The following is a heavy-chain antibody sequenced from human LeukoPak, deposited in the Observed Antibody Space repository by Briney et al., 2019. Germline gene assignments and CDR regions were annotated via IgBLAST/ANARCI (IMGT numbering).Heavy chain of an antibody. Sequence: SETLSLTCAVYGGSFSGYYWSWIRQPPGKGLEWIGEINHSGSTNYNPSLKSRVTISVDTSKNQFSLKLSSVTAADTAVYYCARGPPWWAVAGTRDNWFDPWGQGTLVTVSS. CDR1: GGSFSGYY. CDR2: INHSGST. CDR3: ARGPPWWAVAGTRDNWFDP. J-gene: IGHJ5*02. D-gene: IGHD6-19*01. V-gene: IGHV4-34*01.